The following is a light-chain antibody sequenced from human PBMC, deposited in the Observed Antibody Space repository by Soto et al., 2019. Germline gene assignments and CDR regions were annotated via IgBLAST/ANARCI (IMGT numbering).Light chain of an antibody. CDR1: SSNIGTNA. Sequence: QSVLTQPPSASGTPGQRVTISCSGGSSNIGTNAVNWYQQLPGTAPKLLIYNNNQRPSGVPDRFSGSESGTSASLAISGLQSEDEADYYCAAWDDSLNGYVFGTGTKLT. CDR3: AAWDDSLNGYV. J-gene: IGLJ1*01. V-gene: IGLV1-44*01. CDR2: NNN.